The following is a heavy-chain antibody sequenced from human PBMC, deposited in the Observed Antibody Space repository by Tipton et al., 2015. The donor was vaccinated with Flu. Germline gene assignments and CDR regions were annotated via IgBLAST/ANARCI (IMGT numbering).Heavy chain of an antibody. Sequence: SLRLSCATSGFTFSNSVMTWVRQAPGKGLEWVSGISSNGGGTYYADSVKGRFTISRDNSKNTLYLQMNSLRAEDTAIYYCAKDSSQANYYYYAMDVWGRGTTVTVSS. CDR3: AKDSSQANYYYYAMDV. CDR1: GFTFSNSV. D-gene: IGHD5-12*01. V-gene: IGHV3-23*01. J-gene: IGHJ6*02. CDR2: ISSNGGGT.